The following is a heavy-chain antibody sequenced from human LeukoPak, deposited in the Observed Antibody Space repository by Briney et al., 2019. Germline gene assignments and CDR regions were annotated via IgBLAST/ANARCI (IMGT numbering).Heavy chain of an antibody. CDR1: GFTVSSNY. CDR3: VRAPAYSSSSGSFYYYYGMDV. CDR2: IYSGGST. V-gene: IGHV3-53*01. J-gene: IGHJ6*02. D-gene: IGHD6-6*01. Sequence: GGSLRLSCAASGFTVSSNYMSWVRQAPGKGLEWVSVIYSGGSTYYADSVKGRFTISRDNSKNTLSLQMNSLRAEDTAVYYCVRAPAYSSSSGSFYYYYGMDVWGQGTTVTVSS.